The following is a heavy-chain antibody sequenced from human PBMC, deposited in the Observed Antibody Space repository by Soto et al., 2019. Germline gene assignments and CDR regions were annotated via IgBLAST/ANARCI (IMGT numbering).Heavy chain of an antibody. V-gene: IGHV1-69*01. CDR2: IIPIFGTA. CDR1: GGTFSSYA. CDR3: AKGKRVAAAGTFDY. D-gene: IGHD6-13*01. J-gene: IGHJ4*02. Sequence: QVQLVQSGAEVKKPGSSVKVSCKASGGTFSSYAISWVRQAPGQGLEWMGGIIPIFGTANYEQKFQGRVTVTADESTSTAYMELSSLRSEDTAVYSCAKGKRVAAAGTFDYWGQGTLVTVSS.